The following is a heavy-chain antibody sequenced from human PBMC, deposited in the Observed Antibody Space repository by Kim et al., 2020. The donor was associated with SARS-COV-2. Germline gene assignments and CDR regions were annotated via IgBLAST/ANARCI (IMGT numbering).Heavy chain of an antibody. D-gene: IGHD1-26*01. CDR1: GFTFSSYS. J-gene: IGHJ3*02. V-gene: IGHV3-48*02. Sequence: GGSLRLSCAASGFTFSSYSMNWVRQAPGKGLEWVSYISSSSSTIYYADSVKGRFTISRDNAKNSLYLQMNSLRDEDTAVYYCASQDLIVGATHGFQAFDIWGQGTMVTVSS. CDR2: ISSSSSTI. CDR3: ASQDLIVGATHGFQAFDI.